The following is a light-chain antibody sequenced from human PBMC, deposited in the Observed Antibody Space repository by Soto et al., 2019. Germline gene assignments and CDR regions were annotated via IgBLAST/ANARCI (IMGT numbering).Light chain of an antibody. CDR1: QSVSSN. J-gene: IGKJ1*01. Sequence: EIVMTQSPATLSVSPGERATLSCRASQSVSSNLAWYQQKPGQAPRLLIYGASTRATGIPARFSGRGSGTEFTLTSSSLQYEDFAVYYCQQYNNWPRTFGQGTKVEIK. V-gene: IGKV3-15*01. CDR3: QQYNNWPRT. CDR2: GAS.